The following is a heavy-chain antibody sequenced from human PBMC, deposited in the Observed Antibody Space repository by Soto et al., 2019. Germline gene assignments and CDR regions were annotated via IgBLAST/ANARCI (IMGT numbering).Heavy chain of an antibody. CDR3: ARTDIVVVPAAMRGSPYYYYYYMDV. CDR1: GFTFSDYY. J-gene: IGHJ6*03. D-gene: IGHD2-2*01. V-gene: IGHV3-11*01. Sequence: PGGSLRLSCAASGFTFSDYYMSWIRQAPGKGLEWVSYISSSGSTIYYADSVKGRFTISRDNAKNSLYLQMNSLRAEDTAVYYCARTDIVVVPAAMRGSPYYYYYYMDVWGKGTTVTVSS. CDR2: ISSSGSTI.